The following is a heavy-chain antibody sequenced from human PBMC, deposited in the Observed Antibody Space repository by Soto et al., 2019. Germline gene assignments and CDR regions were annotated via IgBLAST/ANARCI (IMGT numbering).Heavy chain of an antibody. V-gene: IGHV4-59*01. Sequence: PSETLSLTCTVSGGSIGSYHWSWVRQPPGNGLEWIASVYYTGTTNYNPSLGSRVTISIDAPGNRFSMEVTSVTAADTAIYYCARDTVIPGMFEFWGQGTLVTVSS. J-gene: IGHJ4*02. D-gene: IGHD4-17*01. CDR3: ARDTVIPGMFEF. CDR2: VYYTGTT. CDR1: GGSIGSYH.